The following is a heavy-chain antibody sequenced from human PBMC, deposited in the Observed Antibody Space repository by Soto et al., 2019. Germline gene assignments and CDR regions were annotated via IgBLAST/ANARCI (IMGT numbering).Heavy chain of an antibody. CDR1: GGSISTYY. D-gene: IGHD3-3*01. CDR2: IYRTGST. J-gene: IGHJ3*01. V-gene: IGHV4-59*01. CDR3: ARQIGDDPFDV. Sequence: QMQLQESGPRVVKASETLSLTCTVSGGSISTYYWNWIRQSPGKGLEWIGYIYRTGSTHYNPSPNSRVAISLDTSRNRVSLKLNSVTAADTAMYFCARQIGDDPFDVWGQGTMVTVSS.